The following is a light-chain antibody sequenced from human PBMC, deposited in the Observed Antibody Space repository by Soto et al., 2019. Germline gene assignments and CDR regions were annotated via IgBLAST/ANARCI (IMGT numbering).Light chain of an antibody. CDR1: ESIRTW. CDR2: AAS. J-gene: IGKJ1*01. CDR3: QQYNTYS. V-gene: IGKV1-5*01. Sequence: DIQITQSPSTLSASIGDRVTITCRASESIRTWLAWYQHKPGKAPKLLIYAASTLESGVPSRFSGSGSGTEFSLTISSLQPDDFATYYCQQYNTYSFGQGTKVDI.